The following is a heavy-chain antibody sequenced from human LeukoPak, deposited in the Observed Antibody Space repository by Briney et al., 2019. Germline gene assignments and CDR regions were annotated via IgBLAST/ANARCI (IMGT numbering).Heavy chain of an antibody. D-gene: IGHD6-13*01. CDR3: ARGGSWSGDY. CDR1: GGSVSSGSYY. CDR2: IYYSGST. V-gene: IGHV4-61*01. J-gene: IGHJ4*02. Sequence: SETLSLTCTVSGGSVSSGSYYWSWIRQPPGKGLEWIGYIYYSGSTNYNPSLKSRVTISVDTSKNQFSLKLSSVTAADTAVYYCARGGSWSGDYWGQGTLVTVSS.